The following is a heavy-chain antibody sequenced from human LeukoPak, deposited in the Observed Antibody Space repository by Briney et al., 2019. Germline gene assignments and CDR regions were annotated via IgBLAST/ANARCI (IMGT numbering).Heavy chain of an antibody. V-gene: IGHV3-74*01. D-gene: IGHD3-10*02. Sequence: PGGSLRLSCAASGFTFSSYWMHWVRQAPGKGLVWVSRINSDGSSTSYADSVKGRFTISRDNAKNTLYLQMNSLTTEDTAVYYYAKDRYYDIRGRLDPWGQGTLVTVSS. J-gene: IGHJ5*02. CDR3: AKDRYYDIRGRLDP. CDR1: GFTFSSYW. CDR2: INSDGSST.